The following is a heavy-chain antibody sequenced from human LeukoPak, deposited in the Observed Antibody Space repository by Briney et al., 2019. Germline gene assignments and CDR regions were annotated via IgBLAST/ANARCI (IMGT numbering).Heavy chain of an antibody. CDR3: ARSYGGNSENWYFDL. Sequence: GGCRRLSCAASGFIFNSYALHWVRQTPGKGLEWVADITYDGSSKYYAESVKGRFTISRDNSKNTLYLQINSLRAEDTAVYYCARSYGGNSENWYFDLWGRGTLVTVSS. D-gene: IGHD4-23*01. CDR1: GFIFNSYA. J-gene: IGHJ2*01. V-gene: IGHV3-30-3*01. CDR2: ITYDGSSK.